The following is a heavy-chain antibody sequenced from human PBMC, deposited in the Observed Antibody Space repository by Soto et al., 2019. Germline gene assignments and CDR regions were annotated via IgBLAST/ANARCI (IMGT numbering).Heavy chain of an antibody. CDR3: TRQHLDVPVASAIDY. CDR2: IPSKTNTYAT. CDR1: GFTFSGST. D-gene: IGHD6-19*01. Sequence: GGSLRLSCAASGFTFSGSTIHWVRQTSGKGLEWVGRIPSKTNTYATAYAASVKGRFTISRDDSRNTAYLQMNSLKTEDTAVYYCTRQHLDVPVASAIDYWGQGTLVTVSS. J-gene: IGHJ4*02. V-gene: IGHV3-73*01.